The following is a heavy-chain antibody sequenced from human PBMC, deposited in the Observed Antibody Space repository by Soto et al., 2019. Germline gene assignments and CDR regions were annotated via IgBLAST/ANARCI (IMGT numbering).Heavy chain of an antibody. Sequence: GGSLRLSCAASGFTSSPYAMSWVRQAPGKGLEWVSAISGSGGSTYYADSVKGRFTISRDNSKNTLYLQMNSLRAEDTAVYYCAKHYDFWDYYYYYMDVWGKGTTVTVSS. D-gene: IGHD3-3*01. CDR2: ISGSGGST. J-gene: IGHJ6*03. CDR3: AKHYDFWDYYYYYMDV. V-gene: IGHV3-23*01. CDR1: GFTSSPYA.